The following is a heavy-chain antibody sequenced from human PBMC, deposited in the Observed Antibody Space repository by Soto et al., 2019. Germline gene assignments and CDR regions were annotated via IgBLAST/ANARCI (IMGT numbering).Heavy chain of an antibody. CDR1: GYTFTSYA. D-gene: IGHD3-22*01. CDR3: ARGTLYYYDSSGSPHAFDI. V-gene: IGHV1-3*01. Sequence: ASVKVSCKASGYTFTSYAMHWVRQAPGQRLEWMGWINAGNGNTKYSQKFQGRVTITRDTSASTAYMELSSLRSEDTAVYYCARGTLYYYDSSGSPHAFDIWGQGTMVTVSS. J-gene: IGHJ3*02. CDR2: INAGNGNT.